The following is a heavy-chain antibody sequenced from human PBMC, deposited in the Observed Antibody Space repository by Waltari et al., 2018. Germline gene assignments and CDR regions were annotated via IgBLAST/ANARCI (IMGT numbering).Heavy chain of an antibody. J-gene: IGHJ4*02. D-gene: IGHD6-6*01. CDR2: ISSSSSTI. CDR3: ARGGIAARRAFDY. CDR1: GFTFSSYS. V-gene: IGHV3-48*01. Sequence: EVQLVESGGGLVQPGGSLRLSCAASGFTFSSYSMNWVRQAPGKGLEWVSYISSSSSTIYYADSVKGRFTISRDNANNSLYLQMNSLRAEDTAVYYCARGGIAARRAFDYWGQGTLVTVSS.